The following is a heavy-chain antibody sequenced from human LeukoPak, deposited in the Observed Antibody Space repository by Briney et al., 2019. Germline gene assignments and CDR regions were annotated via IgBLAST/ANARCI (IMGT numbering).Heavy chain of an antibody. CDR3: GLISGSYLYYYYGMDV. J-gene: IGHJ6*02. D-gene: IGHD1-26*01. V-gene: IGHV1-8*01. Sequence: ASVKVSCKASGYTFTSYDIHWVRPATGQGLGWMGWMNPNSGNTGYAQKFQGRVTMTRNTSISTAYMELSSLRSEDTAVYYCGLISGSYLYYYYGMDVWGQGTTVTVSS. CDR1: GYTFTSYD. CDR2: MNPNSGNT.